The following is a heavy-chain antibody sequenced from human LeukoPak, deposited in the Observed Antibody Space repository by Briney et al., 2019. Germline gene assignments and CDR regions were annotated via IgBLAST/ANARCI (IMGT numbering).Heavy chain of an antibody. CDR2: INHSGST. CDR1: GGSFSGYY. CDR3: ARGAVVRGGHDY. D-gene: IGHD3-10*01. J-gene: IGHJ4*02. Sequence: SETLSLTCAVYGGSFSGYYWSWVRQPPGKGLEWIGEINHSGSTNYNPSLKSRVTISVDTSKNQFSLKLSSVTAADTAVYYCARGAVVRGGHDYWGQGTLVTVSS. V-gene: IGHV4-34*01.